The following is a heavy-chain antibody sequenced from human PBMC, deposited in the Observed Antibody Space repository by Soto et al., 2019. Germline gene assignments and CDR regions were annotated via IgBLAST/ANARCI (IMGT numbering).Heavy chain of an antibody. D-gene: IGHD6-6*01. CDR1: GGSVSSGSYY. CDR2: IYYSGST. CDR3: ARGKIAPRNNWFDP. Sequence: SETLSLTCTVSGGSVSSGSYYWSWIRQPPGKGLEWIGYIYYSGSTNYNPSLKSRVTISVDTSKNQFSLKLSSVTAADTAVYYCARGKIAPRNNWFDPWGQGTLVTVSS. V-gene: IGHV4-61*01. J-gene: IGHJ5*02.